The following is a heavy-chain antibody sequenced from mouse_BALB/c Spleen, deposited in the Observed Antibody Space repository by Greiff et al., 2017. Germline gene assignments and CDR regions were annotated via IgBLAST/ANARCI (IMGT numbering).Heavy chain of an antibody. J-gene: IGHJ2*01. CDR3: ARECYYYGSSPYYFDY. CDR1: GFTFSSYA. CDR2: ISSGGST. V-gene: IGHV5-6-5*01. D-gene: IGHD1-1*01. Sequence: EVQGVESGGGLVKPGGSLNLSCAASGFTFSSYAMSWVRQTPEKRLEWVASISSGGSTYYPDSVKGRFTISRDNARNILYLQMSNLRSEDTAMYYCARECYYYGSSPYYFDYWGQGTTLTVSS.